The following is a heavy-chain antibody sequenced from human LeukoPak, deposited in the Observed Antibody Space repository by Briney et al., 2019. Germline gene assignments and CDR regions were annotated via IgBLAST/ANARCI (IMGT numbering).Heavy chain of an antibody. CDR2: ISISSNYI. Sequence: GGSLRLSCAASGFTFSRYSMNWVRQAPGEGLEWVSSISISSNYIYYADSVKGRFTISRDNAKNSLYLQVNSLRAEDTAVYYCARGSRLGVVGRDAFDIWGQGTMVTVSS. CDR3: ARGSRLGVVGRDAFDI. D-gene: IGHD3-3*01. V-gene: IGHV3-21*01. CDR1: GFTFSRYS. J-gene: IGHJ3*02.